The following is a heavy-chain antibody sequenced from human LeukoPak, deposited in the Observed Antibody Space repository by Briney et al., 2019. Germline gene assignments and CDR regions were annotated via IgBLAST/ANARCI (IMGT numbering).Heavy chain of an antibody. CDR1: GFTFRNYA. CDR3: AKDLLSGWYSGPLDY. V-gene: IGHV3-21*01. CDR2: ISGSSTDI. J-gene: IGHJ4*02. Sequence: PGGSLRLSCAASGFTFRNYATNWVRQAPGKGLEWVSSISGSSTDIYYADSVKGRFTISRDNSKNTLYLQMNSLRAEDTAVYYCAKDLLSGWYSGPLDYWGQGTLVTVSS. D-gene: IGHD6-19*01.